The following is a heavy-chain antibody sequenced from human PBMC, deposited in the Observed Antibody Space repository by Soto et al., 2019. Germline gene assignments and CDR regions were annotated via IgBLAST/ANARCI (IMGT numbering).Heavy chain of an antibody. Sequence: SETLSLTCIVSCGSISSRSYYWGWIRQPPGKGLEWIGSIYYSGSTYYNPSLKSRVTISVDTSKNQFSLKLSSVTAADTAVFYCARHRARNWFDPWGQGTLGTVSA. CDR1: CGSISSRSYY. V-gene: IGHV4-39*01. CDR2: IYYSGST. J-gene: IGHJ5*02. D-gene: IGHD6-6*01. CDR3: ARHRARNWFDP.